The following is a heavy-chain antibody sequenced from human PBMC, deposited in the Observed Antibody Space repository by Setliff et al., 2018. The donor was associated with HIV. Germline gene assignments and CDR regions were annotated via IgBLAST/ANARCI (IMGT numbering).Heavy chain of an antibody. CDR3: ARGYCSGSACYSGILDS. CDR2: IYT. CDR1: GGSISRGDYY. D-gene: IGHD2-15*01. V-gene: IGHV4-61*09. Sequence: NPSETLSLTCTVSGGSISRGDYYWNWIRQPAGKGLEWIGHIYTSGSTSGSAYYNPSLKSRVIISVDMSKNQFSLNLNSVTAADTAVYYCARGYCSGSACYSGILDSWGQGTLVTVSS. J-gene: IGHJ4*02.